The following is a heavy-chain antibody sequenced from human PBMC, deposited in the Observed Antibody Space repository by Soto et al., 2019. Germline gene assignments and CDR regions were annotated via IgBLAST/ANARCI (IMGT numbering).Heavy chain of an antibody. CDR2: IISSSSYI. CDR3: AREGRGITTLYFYYAMDV. V-gene: IGHV3-21*01. CDR1: GFTFSSYT. J-gene: IGHJ6*02. D-gene: IGHD4-4*01. Sequence: EVQLVESGGGLVKPGGSLRLSCAASGFTFSSYTMNWVRQAPGKGLEWVSSIISSSSYIYYADSVKGRFTISSDNAKNSLYLQMNSLRAEDTAVYYCAREGRGITTLYFYYAMDVWGQVTTVTVSS.